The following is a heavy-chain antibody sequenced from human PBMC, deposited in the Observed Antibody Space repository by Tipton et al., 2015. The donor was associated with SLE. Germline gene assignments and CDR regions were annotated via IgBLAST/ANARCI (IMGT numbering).Heavy chain of an antibody. CDR2: ISYDGSNK. Sequence: SLRLSCAASGFTFSSYGMHWVRQAPGKGLEWVALISYDGSNKYYADSVKGRFTISRDNSKNTLYLQMNSLRAEDTAVYYCARRVGSYYGMDVWGQGTTVTVSS. CDR3: ARRVGSYYGMDV. V-gene: IGHV3-30*19. CDR1: GFTFSSYG. D-gene: IGHD3-10*01. J-gene: IGHJ6*02.